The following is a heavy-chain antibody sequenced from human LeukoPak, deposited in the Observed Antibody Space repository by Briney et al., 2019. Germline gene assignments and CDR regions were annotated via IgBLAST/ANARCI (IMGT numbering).Heavy chain of an antibody. J-gene: IGHJ4*02. CDR2: LSTSTTRT. Sequence: GGTLRLSCAASGFTFSTYGMSWVRQAPGKGLEWVSTLSTSTTRTYYADSVKGRFTISRDNSKRTLYLQMNSLRAEDTAVYYCAKDSGVLRHFDWLSYFDYWGQGTLVTVSS. V-gene: IGHV3-23*01. CDR1: GFTFSTYG. D-gene: IGHD3-9*01. CDR3: AKDSGVLRHFDWLSYFDY.